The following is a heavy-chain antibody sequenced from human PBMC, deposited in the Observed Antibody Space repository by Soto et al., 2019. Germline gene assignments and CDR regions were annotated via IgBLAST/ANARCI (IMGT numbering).Heavy chain of an antibody. CDR2: MYYSGAT. CDR3: ARHAAYDSVWGKSDGSDY. Sequence: QLQLQESGPGLVKPSETLSLACTVSGGSISSNSYYWDWIRQPPGKGLEWIGSMYYSGATYHNPSLQSRVTISVDTSKNQFSLHRSSVTAADTAVYYCARHAAYDSVWGKSDGSDYWGQGTLVTVSS. D-gene: IGHD3-16*01. V-gene: IGHV4-39*01. CDR1: GGSISSNSYY. J-gene: IGHJ4*02.